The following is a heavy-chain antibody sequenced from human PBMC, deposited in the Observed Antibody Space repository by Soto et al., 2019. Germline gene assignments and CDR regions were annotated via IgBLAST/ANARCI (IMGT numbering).Heavy chain of an antibody. CDR2: ITPSSDTI. CDR1: GFTFSSYS. CDR3: ARDIGSGWYYFDY. V-gene: IGHV3-48*02. J-gene: IGHJ4*02. Sequence: GGSLRLSCAASGFTFSSYSMNWVRQAPGKGLEWVSYITPSSDTIYYADSVKGRFTISRDNGKNSLYLQMNSLRDEDTAVYYCARDIGSGWYYFDYCGQGHMVTVSS. D-gene: IGHD6-19*01.